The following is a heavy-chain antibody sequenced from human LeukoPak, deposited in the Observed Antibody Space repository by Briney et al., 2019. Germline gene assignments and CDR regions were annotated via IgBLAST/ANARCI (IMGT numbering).Heavy chain of an antibody. CDR3: ARAFSGYGPLDY. CDR1: GFTFSSYC. Sequence: GGSLRLSCAASGFTFSSYCMHWVRQAPGKGLVWVSRINSDGSSTSYADSVKGRFTISRDNAKNTLYLQMNSLRAEDTAVYYCARAFSGYGPLDYWGQGTLVTVSS. CDR2: INSDGSST. J-gene: IGHJ4*02. D-gene: IGHD5-12*01. V-gene: IGHV3-74*01.